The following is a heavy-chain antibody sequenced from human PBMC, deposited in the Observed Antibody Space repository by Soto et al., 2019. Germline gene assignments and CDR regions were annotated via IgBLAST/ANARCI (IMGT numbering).Heavy chain of an antibody. CDR2: IYPGDSDT. D-gene: IGHD3-3*01. CDR1: GYSFTSYW. V-gene: IGHV5-51*01. J-gene: IGHJ6*02. CDR3: ARQRFWEDPADHYYYYYGMDV. Sequence: PGESLKISCKGSGYSFTSYWIGWVRQMPGKGLEWMGIIYPGDSDTRYSPSFQGQVTISADKPISTAYLQWSSLKASDTAMYYCARQRFWEDPADHYYYYYGMDVWGQGTTVTVSS.